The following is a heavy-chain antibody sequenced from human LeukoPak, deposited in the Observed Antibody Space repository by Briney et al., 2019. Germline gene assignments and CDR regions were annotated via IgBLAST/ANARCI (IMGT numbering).Heavy chain of an antibody. CDR2: IYYSGST. CDR3: ARVYGGYDWTNYYYYYMDV. J-gene: IGHJ6*03. CDR1: GGSISSSGYH. Sequence: PSETLSLTCIVSGGSISSSGYHCGWIRQPPGKGLEWIGSIYYSGSTYYNPSLKSRVTISVDTSKNQFSLKLSSVTAADTAVYYCARVYGGYDWTNYYYYYMDVWGKGTTVTVSS. D-gene: IGHD5-12*01. V-gene: IGHV4-39*01.